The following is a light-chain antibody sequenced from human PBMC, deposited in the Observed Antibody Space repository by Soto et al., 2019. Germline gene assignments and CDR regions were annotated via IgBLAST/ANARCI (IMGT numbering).Light chain of an antibody. CDR2: DVS. CDR1: SSDVGKYDY. Sequence: ALRQPPSAPGSPCQSVTISCNGTSSDVGKYDYVSLFQHHPGKAPKLIISDVSDRPSGVSNCFSGSKPGNTASLTISGFQAGDKAHSNWNSYLSNHPEAFVTGT. V-gene: IGLV2-14*03. J-gene: IGLJ1*01. CDR3: NSYLSNHPEA.